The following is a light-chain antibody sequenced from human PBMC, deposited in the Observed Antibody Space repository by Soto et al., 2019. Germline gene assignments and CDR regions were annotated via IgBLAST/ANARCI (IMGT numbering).Light chain of an antibody. CDR1: SSNIGSNT. V-gene: IGLV1-44*01. J-gene: IGLJ1*01. Sequence: QSVLTQPLTASGTPGQRVTISCSGSSSNIGSNTVNWYQQLPGTAPKLLIYSNNQRPSGVPDRFSGSKSGTSASLAISGLQSEYESNDYSAAGIYSLSGYVFGTGTVVT. CDR3: AAGIYSLSGYV. CDR2: SNN.